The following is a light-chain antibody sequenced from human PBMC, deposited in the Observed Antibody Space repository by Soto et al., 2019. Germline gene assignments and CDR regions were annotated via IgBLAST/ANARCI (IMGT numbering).Light chain of an antibody. Sequence: EIVMTQSPATLSVSPVERATLSCRASENVYGNVAWYQQKPGQAPSLLIYDASTRATDIPARFSGSGSGTDFTLTISSLQSADCAIYFCQHGRSFGQGTKVDIK. CDR2: DAS. CDR3: QHGRS. J-gene: IGKJ1*01. CDR1: ENVYGN. V-gene: IGKV3-15*01.